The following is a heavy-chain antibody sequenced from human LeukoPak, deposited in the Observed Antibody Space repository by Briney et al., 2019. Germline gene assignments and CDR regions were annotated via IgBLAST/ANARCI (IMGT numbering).Heavy chain of an antibody. D-gene: IGHD4-17*01. J-gene: IGHJ5*02. CDR2: ILSTGTT. V-gene: IGHV3-23*01. Sequence: GGSLRLSCAASGFPFSASAMTWVRQAPGKGLEWVSHILSTGTTYYADSVRGRFTISRDNSKNTQYLLMTSLRADDTAVYYCATVKYDYGDPVGWFDPWGQGTLVTVSS. CDR3: ATVKYDYGDPVGWFDP. CDR1: GFPFSASA.